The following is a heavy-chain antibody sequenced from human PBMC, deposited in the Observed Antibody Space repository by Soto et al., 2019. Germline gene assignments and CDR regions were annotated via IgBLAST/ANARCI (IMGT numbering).Heavy chain of an antibody. V-gene: IGHV1-8*01. CDR2: MNPNSGNT. J-gene: IGHJ6*02. CDR3: ARWPDGYYYYGMDV. CDR1: GYTFTSYD. Sequence: QVQLVQSGAEVKKPGASVKVSCKASGYTFTSYDINWVRQATGQGLEWMGWMNPNSGNTGYAQKFQGRVTMTRNTSISTDYMEMSSLRSEDTAVYYCARWPDGYYYYGMDVWGQGTTVNVSS.